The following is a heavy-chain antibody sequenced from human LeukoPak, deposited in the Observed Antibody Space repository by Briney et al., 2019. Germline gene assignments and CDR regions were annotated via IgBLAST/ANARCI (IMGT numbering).Heavy chain of an antibody. CDR2: IRGSSGKT. D-gene: IGHD6-19*01. V-gene: IGHV1-18*01. CDR3: ARGRAKRVPFTAVPGPLDY. CDR1: GFTFATHG. J-gene: IGHJ4*02. Sequence: ASVKVSCKASGFTFATHGISWMRQAPGQGLEWLGWIRGSSGKTDYAQKLQDRVTMTADTSTTTAYMELRSLRSDDTAVYYCARGRAKRVPFTAVPGPLDYWGQGSLVTVSS.